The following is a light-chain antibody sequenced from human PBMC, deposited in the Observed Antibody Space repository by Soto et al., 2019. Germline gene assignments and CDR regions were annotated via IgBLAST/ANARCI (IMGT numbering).Light chain of an antibody. CDR2: GAS. CDR3: QQYGSSPLT. J-gene: IGKJ4*01. V-gene: IGKV3-20*01. Sequence: VLTQSPGTLALSPGEGATLSCRASQSVSRNFLAWYQQKPGQTPRLLIYGASSRAAGVPDRFSGSGSGTDFTLTISRLEPEDFAVYYCQQYGSSPLTFGGGTKVDIK. CDR1: QSVSRNF.